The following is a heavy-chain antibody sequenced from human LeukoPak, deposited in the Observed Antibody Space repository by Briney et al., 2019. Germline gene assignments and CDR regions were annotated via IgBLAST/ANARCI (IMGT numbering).Heavy chain of an antibody. CDR1: GFTFSSYW. CDR2: INQDGSEK. D-gene: IGHD3-22*01. V-gene: IGHV3-7*03. J-gene: IGHJ4*02. Sequence: GGSLRLSCAASGFTFSSYWMHWVRQAPGKGLEWVANINQDGSEKYYVASVKGRFTISRDNAKNSLYLQMNSLRVEDTAVYYCARVVDDYDSGGFSWFDYWGQGTLVTVSS. CDR3: ARVVDDYDSGGFSWFDY.